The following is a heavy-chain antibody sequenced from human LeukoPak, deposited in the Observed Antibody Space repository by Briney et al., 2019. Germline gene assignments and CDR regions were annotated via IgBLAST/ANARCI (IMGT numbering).Heavy chain of an antibody. CDR3: ARGGARTLINWFDP. V-gene: IGHV6-1*01. CDR2: TYYRSKWYN. D-gene: IGHD1-14*01. Sequence: QTLSLTCAISGDSVSSNSAAWNWIRQSPSRGLEWLGRTYYRSKWYNDYAVSVKSRITINPDTSKNQFSLQLNSVTPEDTAVYYCARGGARTLINWFDPWGQGTLVTVSS. CDR1: GDSVSSNSAA. J-gene: IGHJ5*02.